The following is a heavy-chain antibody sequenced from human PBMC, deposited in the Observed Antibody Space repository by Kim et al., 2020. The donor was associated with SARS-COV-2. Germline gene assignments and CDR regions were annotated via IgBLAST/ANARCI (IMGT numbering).Heavy chain of an antibody. V-gene: IGHV4-59*08. Sequence: NYYPSLKRRVTIPVDTAKNQFSLKLSSVTAADPAVYYCARQDYSNFWFDPWGQGTLVTASS. D-gene: IGHD4-4*01. J-gene: IGHJ5*02. CDR3: ARQDYSNFWFDP.